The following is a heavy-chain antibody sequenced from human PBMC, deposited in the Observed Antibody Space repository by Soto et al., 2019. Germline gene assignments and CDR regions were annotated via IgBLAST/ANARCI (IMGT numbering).Heavy chain of an antibody. CDR3: ARNLGSCGGDSCYYFDY. J-gene: IGHJ4*02. CDR2: ISYDGSEK. D-gene: IGHD2-15*01. V-gene: IGHV3-30*03. Sequence: GGSLRLSCAASGFTFSSYGMHWVRQAPGKGLEWVEVISYDGSEKYYADSVKGRFTISRDNSKNTLYLQMNSLRAEDAAVYYCARNLGSCGGDSCYYFDYWGQGXLVTVYS. CDR1: GFTFSSYG.